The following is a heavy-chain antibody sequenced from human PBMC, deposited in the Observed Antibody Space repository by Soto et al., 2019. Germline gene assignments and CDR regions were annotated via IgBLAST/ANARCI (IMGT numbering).Heavy chain of an antibody. Sequence: EVQLVESGGGLVQPGGSLRLSCAASGFTFSSYAMHWVRQAPGKGLEYVSAISSNGGSTYYANSVKGRFTISRDNSKNTLYLQMGSLRAEDMAVYYCARDQRGMDVWGQGTTVTVSS. CDR2: ISSNGGST. CDR3: ARDQRGMDV. V-gene: IGHV3-64*01. CDR1: GFTFSSYA. J-gene: IGHJ6*02.